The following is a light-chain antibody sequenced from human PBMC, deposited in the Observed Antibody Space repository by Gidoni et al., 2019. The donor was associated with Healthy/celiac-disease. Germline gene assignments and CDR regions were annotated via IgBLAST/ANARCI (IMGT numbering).Light chain of an antibody. J-gene: IGKJ2*01. CDR1: QSISSW. CDR3: QQYNSYYT. Sequence: DIQMTQSPSTLSAYVGDRVTITCRASQSISSWLAWYQQKPGKAPKLLIYDASSLESGVPSRFSVSGSGTEFTLTIRSLQPDDFATYYFQQYNSYYTFGQGTKLEIK. CDR2: DAS. V-gene: IGKV1-5*01.